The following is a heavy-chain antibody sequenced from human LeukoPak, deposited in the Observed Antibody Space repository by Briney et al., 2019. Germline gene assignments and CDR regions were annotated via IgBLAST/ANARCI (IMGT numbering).Heavy chain of an antibody. Sequence: GASVKVSCKASGYTFTGYHIHWVRQAPGQGLEWMGWINPNSGGTNYAQKFQGRVTMTRDTSISTAYMELSRLRSDDTAVYYCASIGDSSGWTPIDHWGQGTLVTVSS. CDR1: GYTFTGYH. D-gene: IGHD6-19*01. CDR3: ASIGDSSGWTPIDH. V-gene: IGHV1-2*02. CDR2: INPNSGGT. J-gene: IGHJ4*02.